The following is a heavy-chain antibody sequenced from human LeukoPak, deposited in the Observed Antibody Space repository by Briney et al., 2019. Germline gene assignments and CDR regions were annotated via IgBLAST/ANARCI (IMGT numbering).Heavy chain of an antibody. CDR2: ISYDGSNK. Sequence: GGSLRLSCAASGFTFSSYAMHWVRQAPGKGLEWVAVISYDGSNKYYADSVKGRFTISRDNSKNTLYLQMNSLRAEDTAVYYCARANRVPGWFDPWGQGTPVTVSS. CDR3: ARANRVPGWFDP. J-gene: IGHJ5*02. V-gene: IGHV3-30-3*01. D-gene: IGHD1-14*01. CDR1: GFTFSSYA.